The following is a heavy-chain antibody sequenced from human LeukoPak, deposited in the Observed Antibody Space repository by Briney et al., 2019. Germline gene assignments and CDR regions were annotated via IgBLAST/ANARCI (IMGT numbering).Heavy chain of an antibody. Sequence: GGSLRLSCAASGFTFNSYEMNWVRQAPGKGLEWVSYISSSGSTIYYADSVKGRFTISRDNAKNSLYLQMSSLRAEDTAVYYCARGAAWGNYRHYGNYYYYMDVWGKGTTVTVSS. V-gene: IGHV3-48*03. CDR1: GFTFNSYE. CDR2: ISSSGSTI. J-gene: IGHJ6*03. CDR3: ARGAAWGNYRHYGNYYYYMDV. D-gene: IGHD3-16*02.